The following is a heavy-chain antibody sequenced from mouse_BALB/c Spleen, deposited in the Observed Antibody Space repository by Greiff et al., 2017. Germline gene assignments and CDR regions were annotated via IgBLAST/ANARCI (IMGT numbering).Heavy chain of an antibody. CDR3: ASHWGGNYGGPMDY. Sequence: QVQLQQSGPGLVAPSQSLSITCTVSGFSLTDYGVSWIRQPPGKGLEWLGVIWGGGSTYYNSALKSRLSISKDNSKSQVFLKMNSLQTDDTAMCYCASHWGGNYGGPMDYWGQGTSVTVSS. D-gene: IGHD2-1*01. V-gene: IGHV2-6-5*01. CDR2: IWGGGST. J-gene: IGHJ4*01. CDR1: GFSLTDYG.